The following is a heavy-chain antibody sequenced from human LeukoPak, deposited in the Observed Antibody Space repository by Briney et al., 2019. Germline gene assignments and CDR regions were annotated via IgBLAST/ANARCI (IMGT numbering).Heavy chain of an antibody. CDR2: INHSGST. Sequence: PSETLSLTCAVYGGSFSGYYWSWIRQPPGKGLEWIGEINHSGSTNYNPFLKSQVTISVDTSKNQFSLKLSSVTAADTAVYYCARGSSTFYYYYGMDVWGQGTTVTVSS. D-gene: IGHD6-6*01. V-gene: IGHV4-34*01. J-gene: IGHJ6*02. CDR1: GGSFSGYY. CDR3: ARGSSTFYYYYGMDV.